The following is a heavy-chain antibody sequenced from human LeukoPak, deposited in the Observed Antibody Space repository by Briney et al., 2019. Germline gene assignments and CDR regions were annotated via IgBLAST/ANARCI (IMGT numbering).Heavy chain of an antibody. CDR3: ARATVQLADAFDI. Sequence: GGSLRLSCAASGFTFSSYEMNWVRQAPGKGLEWVSYISSSGSTIYYADSVKGRFTISRDNAKNSLYLQVNSLRAEDTAVYYCARATVQLADAFDIWGQGTMVTVSS. CDR2: ISSSGSTI. D-gene: IGHD5-18*01. V-gene: IGHV3-48*03. CDR1: GFTFSSYE. J-gene: IGHJ3*02.